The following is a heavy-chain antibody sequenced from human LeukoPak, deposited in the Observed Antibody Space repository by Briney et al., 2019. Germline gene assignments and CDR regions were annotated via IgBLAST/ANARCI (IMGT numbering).Heavy chain of an antibody. V-gene: IGHV3-53*01. Sequence: GGSLRLSCAASGFAVGTKYMNWVRQAPGKGLEWVSILYSGGDTYYADSVKSRFTISRDNSRNTLSLQMNSLRVEDTAVYYCARVGDHYHWNFDLWGRGTLVTVSS. CDR2: LYSGGDT. CDR3: ARVGDHYHWNFDL. D-gene: IGHD3-10*01. J-gene: IGHJ2*01. CDR1: GFAVGTKY.